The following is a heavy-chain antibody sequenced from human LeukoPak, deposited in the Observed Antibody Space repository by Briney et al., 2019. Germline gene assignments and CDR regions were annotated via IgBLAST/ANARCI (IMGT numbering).Heavy chain of an antibody. V-gene: IGHV3-48*03. D-gene: IGHD1-26*01. CDR2: ISSSGTTT. CDR1: GFSFSVYE. Sequence: GGSLRLSCAASGFSFSVYEIHWVRQAPGKGLEWISDISSSGTTTYYADSVKGRFAISRDNAKNSLYLQLSSLRVEDTAVYYCARVGAWELQRVFEYWGQGTLVTVSS. CDR3: ARVGAWELQRVFEY. J-gene: IGHJ4*02.